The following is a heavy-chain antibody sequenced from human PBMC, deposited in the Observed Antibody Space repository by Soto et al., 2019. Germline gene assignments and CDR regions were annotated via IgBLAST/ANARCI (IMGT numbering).Heavy chain of an antibody. J-gene: IGHJ4*02. CDR1: GYTFRTHA. V-gene: IGHV3-23*01. CDR2: ISSGGGYK. D-gene: IGHD4-4*01. Sequence: GGSLRLSCAGSGYTFRTHAMSWVRQAPGKGLEWVSAISSGGGYKHYAASEEGRFTVSRDDSKSTLYLQMNDLRAEDTAVYYCVKYLTTVVTGWGQGSLVTVSS. CDR3: VKYLTTVVTG.